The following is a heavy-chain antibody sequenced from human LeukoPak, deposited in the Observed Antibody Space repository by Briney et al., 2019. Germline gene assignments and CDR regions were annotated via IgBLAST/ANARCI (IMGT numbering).Heavy chain of an antibody. Sequence: PSETLSLTCAVYGGSFSGYYWSWIRQPPGKGLEWIGEINHSGSTNYNPSLKSRVTISVDTSKNQFSLKLSSVTAADTAVYYCARYVVVVPAASYGTDVWGQGTTVTVSS. CDR2: INHSGST. J-gene: IGHJ6*02. D-gene: IGHD2-2*01. CDR1: GGSFSGYY. V-gene: IGHV4-34*01. CDR3: ARYVVVVPAASYGTDV.